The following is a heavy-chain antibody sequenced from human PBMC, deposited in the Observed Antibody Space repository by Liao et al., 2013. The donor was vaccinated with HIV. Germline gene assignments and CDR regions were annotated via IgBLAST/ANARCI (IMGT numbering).Heavy chain of an antibody. J-gene: IGHJ3*02. CDR2: IYYSGST. V-gene: IGHV4-30-4*08. CDR1: GGSISSYY. D-gene: IGHD1-1*01. Sequence: QVQLQESGSGLVKPSETLSLTCTVSGGSISSYYWSWIRQPPGKGLEWIGYIYYSGSTYYNPSLKSRVTISVDTSKNQFSLKLSSVTAADTAVYYCARDRIWTGTNDAFDIWGQGTMVTVSS. CDR3: ARDRIWTGTNDAFDI.